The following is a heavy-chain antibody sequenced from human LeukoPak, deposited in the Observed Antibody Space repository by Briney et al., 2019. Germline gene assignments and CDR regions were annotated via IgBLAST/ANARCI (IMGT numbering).Heavy chain of an antibody. CDR1: GFTFSSYG. CDR3: ARQYYYDSSGLDY. V-gene: IGHV3-33*01. Sequence: PGGSLRLSCAASGFTFSSYGMHWVRQAPGKGLEWVAVMWYDGSNKYYADSVKGRFTTSRDNSKNTLYLQMNSLRAEDTAVYYCARQYYYDSSGLDYWGQGTLVTVSS. J-gene: IGHJ4*02. D-gene: IGHD3-22*01. CDR2: MWYDGSNK.